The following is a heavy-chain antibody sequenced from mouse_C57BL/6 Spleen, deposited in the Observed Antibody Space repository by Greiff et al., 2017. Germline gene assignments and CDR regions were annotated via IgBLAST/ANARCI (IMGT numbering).Heavy chain of an antibody. Sequence: VQLQQSGAELVRPGTSVKVSCKASGYAFTNYLIEWVKQRPGQGLEWIGVINPGSGGTNYNEKFKGKATLTADKSSSTAYMQLSSLTSEDSAVYFCARECDSNYTYYWYFDVWGTGTTVTVSS. CDR1: GYAFTNYL. D-gene: IGHD2-5*01. CDR3: ARECDSNYTYYWYFDV. CDR2: INPGSGGT. V-gene: IGHV1-54*01. J-gene: IGHJ1*03.